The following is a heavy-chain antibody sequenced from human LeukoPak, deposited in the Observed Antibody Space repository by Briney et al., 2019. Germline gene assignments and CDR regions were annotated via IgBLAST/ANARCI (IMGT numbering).Heavy chain of an antibody. Sequence: SETLSLTCTVSGGSISSYYWSWIRQPPGKGLEWIGYIYYGGSTYYNPSLKSRVTISVDTSKNQFSLKLSSVIAADTAVYYCARSDAFDIWGQGTMVTVSS. CDR3: ARSDAFDI. CDR1: GGSISSYY. CDR2: IYYGGST. J-gene: IGHJ3*02. V-gene: IGHV4-59*08.